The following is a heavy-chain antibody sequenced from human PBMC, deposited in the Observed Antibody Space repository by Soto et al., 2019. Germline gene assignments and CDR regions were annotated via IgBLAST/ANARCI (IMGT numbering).Heavy chain of an antibody. J-gene: IGHJ5*02. CDR2: IYHSGST. CDR1: GYSISSGYY. D-gene: IGHD6-19*01. V-gene: IGHV4-38-2*01. CDR3: ARATYSSLDP. Sequence: SESLSLSCAVSGYSISSGYYWGWIRQPPGKGLEWIGSIYHSGSTYYNPSLKSRVTISVDTSKNQFSLKLSSVTAADTAVYYCARATYSSLDPWGQGTLVTVSS.